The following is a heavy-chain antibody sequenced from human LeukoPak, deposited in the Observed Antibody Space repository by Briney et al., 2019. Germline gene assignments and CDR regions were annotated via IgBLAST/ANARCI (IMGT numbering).Heavy chain of an antibody. J-gene: IGHJ4*02. V-gene: IGHV3-66*01. Sequence: PGRSLRLSCAASGFTFSSYAMHWVRQAPGKGLEWVSLIYSGGSTYYADSVKGRFTISRDNSKNTLYLQMNRLRADDTAVYHCARVRSAAAGPLDYWGQGTLVTVSS. CDR2: IYSGGST. CDR3: ARVRSAAAGPLDY. CDR1: GFTFSSYA. D-gene: IGHD6-13*01.